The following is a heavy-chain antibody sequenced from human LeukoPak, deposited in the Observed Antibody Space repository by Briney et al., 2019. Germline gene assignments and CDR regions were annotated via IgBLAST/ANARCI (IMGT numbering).Heavy chain of an antibody. V-gene: IGHV1-18*01. J-gene: IGHJ4*02. CDR2: ISAYNGNT. CDR1: GYTFTSYG. D-gene: IGHD6-19*01. CDR3: AREGRYSSGWYLGYYFDY. Sequence: ASVKVSCKASGYTFTSYGISWVRQAPGQGLEWMGWISAYNGNTNYAQKLQGRVTMTTDTSTSTAYMELRSLRSDDTAVYYCAREGRYSSGWYLGYYFDYRGQGTLVTVSS.